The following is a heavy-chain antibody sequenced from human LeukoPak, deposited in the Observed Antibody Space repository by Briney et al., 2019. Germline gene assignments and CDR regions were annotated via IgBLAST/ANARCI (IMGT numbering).Heavy chain of an antibody. CDR3: ASMVTIYYYYYMDV. Sequence: GGSLRLSCAASDFSFITYAMSWVRQAPGKGLEWVSGINWNGGNTGYAGSVKGRFTISRDNAKNSLYLQMNSLRAEDTAVYYCASMVTIYYYYYMDVWGKGTTVTVSS. CDR1: DFSFITYA. V-gene: IGHV3-20*04. J-gene: IGHJ6*03. CDR2: INWNGGNT. D-gene: IGHD4-23*01.